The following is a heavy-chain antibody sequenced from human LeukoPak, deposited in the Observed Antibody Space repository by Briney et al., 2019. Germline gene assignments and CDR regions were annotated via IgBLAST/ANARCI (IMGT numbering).Heavy chain of an antibody. J-gene: IGHJ4*02. CDR2: INPNSGGT. CDR3: ASMTTSELMGLDY. CDR1: GYTFTGSY. Sequence: GASVKVSCKASGYTFTGSYMHWVRQAPGQGLEWMGWINPNSGGTNYAQKFQGRVTMTRDTSISTAYMELSRLRSDDTAVYYCASMTTSELMGLDYWGQGTLVTVSS. V-gene: IGHV1-2*02. D-gene: IGHD4-17*01.